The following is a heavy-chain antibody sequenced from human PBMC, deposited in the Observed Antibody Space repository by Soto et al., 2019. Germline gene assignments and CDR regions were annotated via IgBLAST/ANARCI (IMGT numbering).Heavy chain of an antibody. CDR1: GFTFSDYA. J-gene: IGHJ6*02. Sequence: GSLRLSCAASGFTFSDYAMHWVRQAPGKGLEWVAVVAYDGRSKYYADSVKGRFTISRDNSRTTVYLQMNSLRDEDTAMYYCARDDILVIPGGSYNYGMDVWGQGTTVTVSS. CDR3: ARDDILVIPGGSYNYGMDV. CDR2: VAYDGRSK. V-gene: IGHV3-30*04. D-gene: IGHD2-2*01.